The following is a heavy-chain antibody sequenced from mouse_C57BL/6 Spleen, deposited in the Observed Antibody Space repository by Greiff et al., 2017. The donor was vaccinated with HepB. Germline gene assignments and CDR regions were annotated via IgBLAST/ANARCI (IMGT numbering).Heavy chain of an antibody. V-gene: IGHV1-53*01. CDR3: ARSGIYYYGVDY. CDR1: GYTFTSYW. D-gene: IGHD1-1*01. CDR2: INPSNGGT. J-gene: IGHJ2*01. Sequence: VQLQQSGTELVKPGASVKLSCKASGYTFTSYWMHWVKQRPGQGLEWIGNINPSNGGTNYNEKFKSKATLTVDKSASPAYMQLSSLTSEDSAVYYCARSGIYYYGVDYWGQGTTLTVSS.